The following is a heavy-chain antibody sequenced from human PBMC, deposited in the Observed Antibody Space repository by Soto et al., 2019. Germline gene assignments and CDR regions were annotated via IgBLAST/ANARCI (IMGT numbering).Heavy chain of an antibody. CDR1: GYTFTSYY. D-gene: IGHD3-22*01. CDR3: ARVGYYYDSSGSPPSH. V-gene: IGHV1-46*01. J-gene: IGHJ4*02. Sequence: ASVKVSCKASGYTFTSYYMHWVRQAPGQGLEWMGIINPSGGSTSYAQKFQGRVTMTRDTSTSTVYMELSSLRSEDTAVYYCARVGYYYDSSGSPPSHWGQGTLVTVSS. CDR2: INPSGGST.